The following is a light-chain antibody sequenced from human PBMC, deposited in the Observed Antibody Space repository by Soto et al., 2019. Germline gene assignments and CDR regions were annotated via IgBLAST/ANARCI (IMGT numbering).Light chain of an antibody. V-gene: IGKV4-1*01. CDR2: WAS. CDR3: QQYNSSPLT. J-gene: IGKJ4*01. CDR1: QSVLYKANNMNY. Sequence: DIVMTQSPDSLAVSLGERATINCKSSQSVLYKANNMNYLAWYQQKPGQPPKLLIHWASSRRSGVPDRFSGSGSGTDFTLTISSLQAEDVAVYYCQQYNSSPLTFGGGTKVEIK.